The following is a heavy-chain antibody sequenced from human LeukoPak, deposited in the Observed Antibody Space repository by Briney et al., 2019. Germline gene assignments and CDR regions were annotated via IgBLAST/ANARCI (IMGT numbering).Heavy chain of an antibody. D-gene: IGHD2-2*02. CDR2: IIPIFGTA. Sequence: SVKVSCKASGGTFSSYAISWVRQAPGQGLEWMGGIIPIFGTANYAQKFQGRVTITTDESTSTAYMELSSLRSEDTAVYYCAIGGYCSSTSCYILFWGQGTLVTVSS. J-gene: IGHJ4*02. CDR1: GGTFSSYA. V-gene: IGHV1-69*05. CDR3: AIGGYCSSTSCYILF.